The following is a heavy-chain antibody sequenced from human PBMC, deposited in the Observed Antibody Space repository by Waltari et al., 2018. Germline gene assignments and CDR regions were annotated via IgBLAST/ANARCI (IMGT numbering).Heavy chain of an antibody. D-gene: IGHD6-19*01. CDR1: GFTFSTKW. CDR2: IVPDGSRN. CDR3: ARGDSSGWLFDY. Sequence: EVQLVESGGGLVQPGGSLRLSCAASGFTFSTKWMGWVRQAPGEGLEWVSNIVPDGSRNNYVDSVKGRFTISRDNAKNSLSVQMNSLGVEDTAVYYCARGDSSGWLFDYWCQGTLVTVSS. J-gene: IGHJ4*02. V-gene: IGHV3-7*01.